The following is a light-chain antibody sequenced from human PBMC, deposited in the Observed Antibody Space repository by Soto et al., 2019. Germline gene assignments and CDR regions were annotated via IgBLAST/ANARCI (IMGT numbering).Light chain of an antibody. Sequence: QSVLTQPPSVSGAPGQRVTISCTGSSSNIGAGYDVHWYQQLPGTAPKLLIYGNSNRPSGVPDRFSGSKSGTSASLAITGLQAEDEADYYCQSYDSSLRDFGGETKLTVL. CDR3: QSYDSSLRD. J-gene: IGLJ2*01. CDR2: GNS. CDR1: SSNIGAGYD. V-gene: IGLV1-40*01.